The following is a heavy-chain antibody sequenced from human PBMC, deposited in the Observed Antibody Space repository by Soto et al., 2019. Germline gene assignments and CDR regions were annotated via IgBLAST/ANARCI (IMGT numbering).Heavy chain of an antibody. Sequence: QVQLVESGGGVVQPGRSLRLSCAASGFTFSSYGMHWVRQAPGKGLEWVAVISYDGSNKYYADSVKGRFTISRDNSKNPLYLQMNSLRAEDTAVYYCAKEGITMVRGVPYYYGMDVWGQGTTVTVSS. J-gene: IGHJ6*02. V-gene: IGHV3-30*18. CDR3: AKEGITMVRGVPYYYGMDV. CDR2: ISYDGSNK. CDR1: GFTFSSYG. D-gene: IGHD3-10*01.